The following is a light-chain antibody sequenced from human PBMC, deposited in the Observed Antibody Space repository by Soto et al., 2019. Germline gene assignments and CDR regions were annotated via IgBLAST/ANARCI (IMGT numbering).Light chain of an antibody. CDR3: QQVNSYPLT. CDR2: DAS. CDR1: QGISTF. J-gene: IGKJ4*01. Sequence: DIQLTQSPSFLSASLGDRVTITCRASQGISTFLAWYQQHPGTAPKRLIYDASNLQSGVPSRFSGSGSATEFTLTISSLQPENFATYYCQQVNSYPLTFGGGTKVDIK. V-gene: IGKV1-9*01.